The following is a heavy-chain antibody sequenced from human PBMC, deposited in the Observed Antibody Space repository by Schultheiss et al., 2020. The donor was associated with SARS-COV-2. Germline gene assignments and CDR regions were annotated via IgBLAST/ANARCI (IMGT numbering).Heavy chain of an antibody. J-gene: IGHJ3*02. Sequence: SETLSLTCAVSGYSISSGYYWGWIRQPPGKGLEWIGSIYHSGSTYYNPSLKSRVTISVDTSKNQFSLKLSSVTAADTAVYYCARTTGDEDAFDIWGQGTMVTVSS. CDR3: ARTTGDEDAFDI. CDR2: IYHSGST. D-gene: IGHD7-27*01. V-gene: IGHV4-38-2*01. CDR1: GYSISSGYY.